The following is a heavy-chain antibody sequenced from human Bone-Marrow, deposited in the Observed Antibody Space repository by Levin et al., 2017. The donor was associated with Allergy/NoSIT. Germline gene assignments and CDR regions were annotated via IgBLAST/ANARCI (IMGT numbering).Heavy chain of an antibody. J-gene: IGHJ6*02. D-gene: IGHD6-13*01. CDR3: ARVIGSSWYPYYFYGMDV. V-gene: IGHV3-30*04. Sequence: GESLKISCTVSGFTFSIYSINWVRQAPGKGLEWVAVTSFDGRNKYYADSVKGRFTIFRDNSKNTLYVQMNSLRVEDTAVYYCARVIGSSWYPYYFYGMDVWGQGTAVTVSS. CDR2: TSFDGRNK. CDR1: GFTFSIYS.